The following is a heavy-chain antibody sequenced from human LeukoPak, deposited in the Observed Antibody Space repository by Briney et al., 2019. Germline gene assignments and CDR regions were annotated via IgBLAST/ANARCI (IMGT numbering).Heavy chain of an antibody. D-gene: IGHD4-17*01. CDR3: ASPTPNYGDYVRY. Sequence: GGSLRLSCAASGFTVSSNYMSWVRQAPGKGLEWVLVIYSGGSTYYADSVKGRFTISRDNSKNTLYLQMNSLRAEDTAVYYCASPTPNYGDYVRYWGQGTLVTVSS. V-gene: IGHV3-53*01. CDR2: IYSGGST. CDR1: GFTVSSNY. J-gene: IGHJ4*02.